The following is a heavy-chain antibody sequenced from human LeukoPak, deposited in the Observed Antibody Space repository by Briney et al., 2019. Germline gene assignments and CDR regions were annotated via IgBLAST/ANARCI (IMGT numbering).Heavy chain of an antibody. CDR2: INPNSGGT. CDR1: GYTFTGYY. Sequence: ASVTVSCKASGYTFTGYYMHWLRQAPGQGLEWMGWINPNSGGTNYAQKFQGRVTMTRDTSISTAYMELSRLRSDDTAVYYCARARGVGDVTYSYGIDTWGTGATGTVSP. J-gene: IGHJ6*04. V-gene: IGHV1-2*02. CDR3: ARARGVGDVTYSYGIDT. D-gene: IGHD1-26*01.